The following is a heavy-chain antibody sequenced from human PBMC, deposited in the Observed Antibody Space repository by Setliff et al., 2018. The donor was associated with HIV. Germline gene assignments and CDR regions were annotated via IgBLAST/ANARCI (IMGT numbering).Heavy chain of an antibody. CDR1: GYTFTGYF. CDR2: IIPNSGGT. V-gene: IGHV1-2*06. Sequence: ASVKVSCKVSGYTFTGYFIHWVRQAPGQRLEWMGRIIPNSGGTNYAQKFQGRVTMTRDTSITTAYMEPSRLRSDDTAVYYCATKIYCTNGICLDAFDIWGQGTMVTV. J-gene: IGHJ3*02. CDR3: ATKIYCTNGICLDAFDI. D-gene: IGHD2-8*01.